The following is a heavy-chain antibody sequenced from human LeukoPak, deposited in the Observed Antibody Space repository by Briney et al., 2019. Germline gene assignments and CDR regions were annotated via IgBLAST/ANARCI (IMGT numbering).Heavy chain of an antibody. CDR1: GGSLSFYY. V-gene: IGHV4-59*01. CDR2: IYYTGSS. CDR3: ASRKLGNDY. J-gene: IGHJ4*01. Sequence: SEPLSLTCSVCGGSLSFYYWSWIRQPPGKGLEWIGYIYYTGSSSYNPSLRSRVTISADTSKNQFSLKLSSVTAADTAVYYCASRKLGNDYWGQGTLVTVSS. D-gene: IGHD7-27*01.